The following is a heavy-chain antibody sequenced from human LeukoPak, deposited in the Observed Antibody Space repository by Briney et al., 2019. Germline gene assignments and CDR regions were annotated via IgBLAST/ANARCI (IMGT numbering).Heavy chain of an antibody. CDR2: IDPKSGVT. J-gene: IGHJ4*02. CDR3: AREFFDREKKEFDY. CDR1: GYTFTDYY. Sequence: GASVKVSFMSSGYTFTDYYMHWVRQPPGQGLEWMGWIDPKSGVTTYAQKFQGRVTMTRDTSISTAYMELSSLTSDDTAVYYCAREFFDREKKEFDYWGQRAALPVSS. D-gene: IGHD3-22*01. V-gene: IGHV1-2*02.